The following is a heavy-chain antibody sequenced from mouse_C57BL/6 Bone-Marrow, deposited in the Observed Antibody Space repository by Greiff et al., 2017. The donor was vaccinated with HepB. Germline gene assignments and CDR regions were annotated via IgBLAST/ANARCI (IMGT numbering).Heavy chain of an antibody. CDR3: ARGAIYLDY. J-gene: IGHJ4*01. Sequence: QVQLQQSGPELVKPGASVKISCKASGYAFSSSWMNWVKQRPGKGLEWIGRIYPGDGDTNYNGKFKGKATLTADKSSSTAYMQLSSLTSKDSAVYFCARGAIYLDYWGQGTSVTVSS. CDR1: GYAFSSSW. V-gene: IGHV1-82*01. CDR2: IYPGDGDT. D-gene: IGHD1-1*01.